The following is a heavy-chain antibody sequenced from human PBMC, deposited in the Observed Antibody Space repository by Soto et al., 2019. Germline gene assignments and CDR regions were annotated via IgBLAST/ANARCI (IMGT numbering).Heavy chain of an antibody. V-gene: IGHV4-30-4*01. CDR2: IYYSGST. CDR3: ASRSCSSTSCYAPWFDP. CDR1: GGSISSGDYY. J-gene: IGHJ5*02. Sequence: QVQLQESGPGLVKPSQTLSLTCTVSGGSISSGDYYWSWIRQPPWKGLEWIGYIYYSGSTYYNPSLKSRVTISVDTSTNQFSLKLSSVTAADPAVYYCASRSCSSTSCYAPWFDPWGQGTLVTVSS. D-gene: IGHD2-2*01.